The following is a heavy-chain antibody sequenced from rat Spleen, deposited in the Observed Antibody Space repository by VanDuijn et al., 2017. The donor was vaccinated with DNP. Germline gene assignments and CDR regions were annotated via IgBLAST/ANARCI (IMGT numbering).Heavy chain of an antibody. V-gene: IGHV5-7*01. CDR1: GFIFSDYN. D-gene: IGHD1-2*01. J-gene: IGHJ3*01. Sequence: EVKLVESGGGLVQPGRSLKLSCAASGFIFSDYNMAWVRQAPKKGLEWVATISYDGFRTTYYRDSVRGRFTISRDNAKNSQYLQMDSLRSEDTATYYCAGNYYYTSSLHWFTYWGQGTLVTVSS. CDR2: ISYDGFRTT. CDR3: AGNYYYTSSLHWFTY.